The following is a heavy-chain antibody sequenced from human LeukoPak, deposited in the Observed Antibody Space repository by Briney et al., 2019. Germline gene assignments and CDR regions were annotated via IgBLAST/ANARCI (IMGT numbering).Heavy chain of an antibody. V-gene: IGHV3-66*01. CDR1: GFTVSNNY. Sequence: GGSLRLSCAASGFTVSNNYMSWVRQAPGKGLEWVSVIYSGGSTYYADSVKGRFTISRDNSKNTLYLQMNSLRAEDTAVYYCARYNLTSTSEYWGQGTLVTVSS. D-gene: IGHD1-1*01. J-gene: IGHJ4*02. CDR3: ARYNLTSTSEY. CDR2: IYSGGST.